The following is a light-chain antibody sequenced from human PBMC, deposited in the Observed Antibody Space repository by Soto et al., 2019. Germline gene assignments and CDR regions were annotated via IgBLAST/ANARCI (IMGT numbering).Light chain of an antibody. V-gene: IGKV3-20*01. CDR1: QSVSSRY. Sequence: EIVLTQSPGTLSLSPGETAALSCRASQSVSSRYLAWYQQHPGQPPRLLIYGISTRATGIPARFSGSGSGTDFTLTISSLQPEDFATYYCQQSYSTPWTFGQGTKVDIK. CDR2: GIS. CDR3: QQSYSTPWT. J-gene: IGKJ1*01.